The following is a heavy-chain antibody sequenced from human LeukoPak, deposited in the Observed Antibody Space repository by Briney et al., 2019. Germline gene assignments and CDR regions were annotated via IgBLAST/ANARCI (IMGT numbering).Heavy chain of an antibody. CDR1: GFTFSSYG. J-gene: IGHJ5*02. V-gene: IGHV4-59*01. D-gene: IGHD1-26*01. Sequence: GSLRLSCAASGFTFSSYGMSWIRQPPGKGLEWIGYIYYSGNTNYNPSLKSRVTISVVTSKNQFSLKLSSVTAADTAVYYCARDPSPFYSGSYLGFDPWGQGTLVTVSS. CDR2: IYYSGNT. CDR3: ARDPSPFYSGSYLGFDP.